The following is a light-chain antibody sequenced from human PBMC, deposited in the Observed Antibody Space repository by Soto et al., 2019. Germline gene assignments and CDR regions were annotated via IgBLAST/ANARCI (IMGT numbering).Light chain of an antibody. Sequence: QSVLTQPPSASGSPGQSVTISCTGTSGDVGGYDFVSWYQQYPGKAPKLMIFEVRERPSGVPDRFSGSKSGNTASLTVSELQADDEADYYCSSFAGRNTWVFGGGTKLTVL. V-gene: IGLV2-8*01. CDR2: EVR. CDR1: SGDVGGYDF. CDR3: SSFAGRNTWV. J-gene: IGLJ3*02.